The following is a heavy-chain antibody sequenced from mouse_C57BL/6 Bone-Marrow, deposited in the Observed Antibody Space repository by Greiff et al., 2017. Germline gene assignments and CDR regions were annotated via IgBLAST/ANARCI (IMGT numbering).Heavy chain of an antibody. CDR3: ARLEFDGSSGDWYFDV. J-gene: IGHJ1*03. Sequence: VQLVESGPELVKPGASVKLSCKASGYTFTSYDINWVKQRPGQGLEWIGWIYPRDGSTKDNEKFKGKATLTVDPSSSTAYMELHSLTSEDSAVYFGARLEFDGSSGDWYFDVWGRGTTVTVSS. CDR2: IYPRDGST. V-gene: IGHV1-85*01. D-gene: IGHD1-1*01. CDR1: GYTFTSYD.